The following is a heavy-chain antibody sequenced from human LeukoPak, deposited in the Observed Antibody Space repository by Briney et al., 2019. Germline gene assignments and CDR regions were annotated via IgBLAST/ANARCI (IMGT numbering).Heavy chain of an antibody. CDR2: IYYSGST. J-gene: IGHJ6*03. D-gene: IGHD3-3*01. V-gene: IGHV4-59*01. CDR1: GGSISSYY. Sequence: SETLSLTCTVSGGSISSYYWSWIRQPPGKGLEWCAYIYYSGSTNFNPSLKSRVTISVDTSKNQFSLKLSSVTAADTAVYYCARDNRFLEWYTPYYYYMDVWGKGTTVTVSS. CDR3: ARDNRFLEWYTPYYYYMDV.